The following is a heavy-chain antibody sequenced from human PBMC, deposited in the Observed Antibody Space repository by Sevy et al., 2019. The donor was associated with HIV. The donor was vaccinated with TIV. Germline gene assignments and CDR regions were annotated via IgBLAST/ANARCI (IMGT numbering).Heavy chain of an antibody. V-gene: IGHV3-30*18. J-gene: IGHJ4*02. CDR1: GFTFSRFG. CDR2: ISYDTKTK. Sequence: GGSLRLSCAASGFTFSRFGMHWVRQAPGKGLVWLAVISYDTKTKHFADSLKGRIAISRDNTKNTVDLQINSLRVEDTAVYDCAKGSAAAAVLDVWGRGTLVTVSS. D-gene: IGHD6-13*01. CDR3: AKGSAAAAVLDV.